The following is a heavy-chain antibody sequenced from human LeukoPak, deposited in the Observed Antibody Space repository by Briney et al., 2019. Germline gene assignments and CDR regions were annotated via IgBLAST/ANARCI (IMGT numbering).Heavy chain of an antibody. D-gene: IGHD2-2*01. CDR2: ISGNNGNT. CDR3: ARGSVVVPVAIDY. Sequence: ASVKVSCKASGYSFTSFGVNWVRQAPGQGLEWMGWISGNNGNTNYAQKLQGRVTMTTDTSTSTAYMILRSLRSDDTAVYYCARGSVVVPVAIDYWGQGTLVTVSS. J-gene: IGHJ4*02. CDR1: GYSFTSFG. V-gene: IGHV1-18*01.